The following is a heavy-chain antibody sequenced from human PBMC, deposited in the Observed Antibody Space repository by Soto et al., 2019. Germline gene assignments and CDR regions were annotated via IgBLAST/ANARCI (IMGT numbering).Heavy chain of an antibody. CDR1: GGSISSGDYY. CDR2: IYYSGST. CDR3: ASIGIKIFVGFDT. V-gene: IGHV4-30-4*01. D-gene: IGHD3-3*01. J-gene: IGHJ5*02. Sequence: LSLTCTVSGGSISSGDYYWSWIRQPPGKGLEWIGYIYYSGSTHYNPSLKSRVTISVDTSKNQFSLKLSSVTAADKAVYYCASIGIKIFVGFDTWGQGTLVTVSS.